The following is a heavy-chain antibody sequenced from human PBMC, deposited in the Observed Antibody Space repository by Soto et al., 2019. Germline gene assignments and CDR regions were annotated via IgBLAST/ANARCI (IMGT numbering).Heavy chain of an antibody. CDR2: INSDGSST. CDR1: GSTFSSYW. V-gene: IGHV3-74*01. J-gene: IGHJ4*02. D-gene: IGHD7-27*01. CDR3: ASSLLTPFDY. Sequence: GGSLRLSCAASGSTFSSYWMHWVRQVPGKGLVWVSRINSDGSSTSYADSVKGRFTISRDNAKNTLYPQMNSLRAEDTAVYYCASSLLTPFDYWGQGTLVTVSS.